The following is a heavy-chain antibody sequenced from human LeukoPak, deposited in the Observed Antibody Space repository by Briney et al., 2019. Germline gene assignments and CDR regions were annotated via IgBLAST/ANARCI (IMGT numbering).Heavy chain of an antibody. CDR2: INHSGST. V-gene: IGHV4-34*01. J-gene: IGHJ4*02. Sequence: PSETLSLTCAVYGESFSGYYWSWNRRPPGKGLEWIGEINHSGSTNYSPSLKSRVTISVDTSKNQFSLKLSSVTAADTAVYYCARVTTMVRGGDYWGQGTLVTVSS. CDR3: ARVTTMVRGGDY. CDR1: GESFSGYY. D-gene: IGHD3-10*01.